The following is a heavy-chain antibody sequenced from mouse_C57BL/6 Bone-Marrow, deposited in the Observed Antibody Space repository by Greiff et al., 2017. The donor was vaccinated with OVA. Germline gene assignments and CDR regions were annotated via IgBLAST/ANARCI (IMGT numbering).Heavy chain of an antibody. CDR2: ISDGGSYT. CDR1: GFTFSSYA. CDR3: AGDRLWYNWYLDV. Sequence: EVHLVESGGGLVKPGGSLKLSCAASGFTFSSYAMSWVRQTPEKRLEWVATISDGGSYTYYPDNVKGRFTISRDNAKNNLYLQMSHLKSEDTAMYYCAGDRLWYNWYLDVWGTGTTVTVSS. J-gene: IGHJ1*03. D-gene: IGHD2-1*01. V-gene: IGHV5-4*01.